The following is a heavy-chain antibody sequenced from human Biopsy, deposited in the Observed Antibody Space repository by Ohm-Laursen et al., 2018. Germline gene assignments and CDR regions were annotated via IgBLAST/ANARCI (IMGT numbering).Heavy chain of an antibody. V-gene: IGHV4-39*01. CDR2: IYYGGTT. CDR1: GGPFGINSHY. J-gene: IGHJ6*02. Sequence: SDTLSLTCTVSGGPFGINSHYWIWIRQPSGKGLEWIASIYYGGTTHYNASLQGRVTISVDQPKNQFSLRLTSVTAADTAVYYCSKRDLSGTSPVWGQGTTVTVSS. CDR3: SKRDLSGTSPV. D-gene: IGHD1-26*01.